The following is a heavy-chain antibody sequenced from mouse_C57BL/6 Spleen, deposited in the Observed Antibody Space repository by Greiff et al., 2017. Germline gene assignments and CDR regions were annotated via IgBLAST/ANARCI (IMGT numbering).Heavy chain of an antibody. CDR2: IDPSDSYT. D-gene: IGHD2-1*01. V-gene: IGHV1-69*01. J-gene: IGHJ2*01. CDR1: GYTFTSYW. Sequence: VQLQQSGAELVMPGASVKLSCKASGYTFTSYWMHWVKQRPGQGLEWIGEIDPSDSYTNYNQKFKGKSTLTVDKSSSTAYMQLSSLTSEDSAVYYCARRDGNYVFDYWGQGTTLTVSS. CDR3: ARRDGNYVFDY.